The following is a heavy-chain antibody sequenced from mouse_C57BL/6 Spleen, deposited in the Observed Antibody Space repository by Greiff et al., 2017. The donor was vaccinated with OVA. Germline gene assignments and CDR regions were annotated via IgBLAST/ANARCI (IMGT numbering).Heavy chain of an antibody. Sequence: VQRVESGAELVRPGASVTLSCKASGYTFTDYEMHWVKQTPVHGLEWIGAIDPETGGTAYNQKFKGKAILTADKSSSTAYMELRSLTSEDSAVYYCTRVYYYGSIDYWGQGTTLPVSS. CDR2: IDPETGGT. CDR1: GYTFTDYE. V-gene: IGHV1-15*01. J-gene: IGHJ2*01. D-gene: IGHD1-1*01. CDR3: TRVYYYGSIDY.